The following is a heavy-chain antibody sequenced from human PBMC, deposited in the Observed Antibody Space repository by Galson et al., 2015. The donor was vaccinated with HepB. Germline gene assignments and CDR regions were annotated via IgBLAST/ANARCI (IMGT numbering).Heavy chain of an antibody. CDR2: ISAYNGNT. CDR1: GYTFTRYG. CDR3: ASFSIQTAPGTGIAARPWYYYYYMDV. J-gene: IGHJ6*03. D-gene: IGHD6-6*01. V-gene: IGHV1-18*01. Sequence: SVKVSCKASGYTFTRYGISWVRQAPGQGLEWMGWISAYNGNTNYAQKLQGRVTMTTDTSTSTAYMELRSLRSDDTAVYYCASFSIQTAPGTGIAARPWYYYYYMDVWGKGTTVTVSS.